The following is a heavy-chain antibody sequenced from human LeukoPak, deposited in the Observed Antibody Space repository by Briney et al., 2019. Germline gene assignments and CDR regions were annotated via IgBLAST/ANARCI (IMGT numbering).Heavy chain of an antibody. J-gene: IGHJ4*02. CDR3: ARDMWGVDIVATITDY. CDR2: ISSSSSYI. V-gene: IGHV3-21*04. Sequence: GGSLRLSCAASGFTFSSYSMNWVRQAPGKGLEWVSSISSSSSYIYYADSVKGRFTISRDNAKNSLYLQMNSLRAEDTAVYYCARDMWGVDIVATITDYWGQGTLVTVSS. D-gene: IGHD5-12*01. CDR1: GFTFSSYS.